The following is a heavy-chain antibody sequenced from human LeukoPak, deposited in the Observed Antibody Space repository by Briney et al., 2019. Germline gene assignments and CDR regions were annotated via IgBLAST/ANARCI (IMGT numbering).Heavy chain of an antibody. CDR2: INPSGGST. CDR1: GYTFTSYY. V-gene: IGHV1-46*01. Sequence: ASVKVSCKAPGYTFTSYYMHWVRQAPGQGLEWMGIINPSGGSTSYAQKFQGRVTMTRDTSTSTVYMELSSLRSEDTAVYYCARDGLTAGVDYWGQGTLVTVSS. D-gene: IGHD1-20*01. J-gene: IGHJ4*02. CDR3: ARDGLTAGVDY.